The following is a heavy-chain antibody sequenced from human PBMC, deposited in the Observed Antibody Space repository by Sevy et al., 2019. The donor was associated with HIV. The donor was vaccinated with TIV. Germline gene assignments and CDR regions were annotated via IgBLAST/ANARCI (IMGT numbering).Heavy chain of an antibody. CDR2: IIPIFGTA. J-gene: IGHJ6*02. CDR1: GGTFSSYA. CDR3: ASSYGSGRYYYGMDV. Sequence: ASVKVSCKASGGTFSSYAISWVRQAPGQGLEWMGGIIPIFGTANYAQKFQGRVTITADESTSTAYMALSSLRSEDTAVYYCASSYGSGRYYYGMDVWGQGTTVTVSS. D-gene: IGHD3-10*01. V-gene: IGHV1-69*13.